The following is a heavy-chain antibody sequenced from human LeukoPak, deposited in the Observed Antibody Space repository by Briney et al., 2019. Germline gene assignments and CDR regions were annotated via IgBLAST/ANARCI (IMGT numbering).Heavy chain of an antibody. CDR1: GYTFRRYE. CDR3: ARGHYGGNRYFDI. V-gene: IGHV1-8*01. D-gene: IGHD4-23*01. CDR2: IHPNSGKT. Sequence: ASVKVSCKASGYTFRRYEINWVRQAPGQGLEWVGWIHPNSGKTGYAQKFQGRVTMTRDTSTETAFIELSSLKFDDTATFYCARGHYGGNRYFDIWGQGTLVTVSS. J-gene: IGHJ4*02.